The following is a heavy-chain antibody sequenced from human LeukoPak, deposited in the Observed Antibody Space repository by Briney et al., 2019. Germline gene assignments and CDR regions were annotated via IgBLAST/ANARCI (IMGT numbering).Heavy chain of an antibody. D-gene: IGHD3-9*01. CDR3: ASFQEQGNSYYDIT. J-gene: IGHJ5*02. V-gene: IGHV1-18*01. Sequence: ASVKVSCKASGYTFTSYGFNWVRQAPGQGLEWMGWIIAYNGNTNYAQKLQGRVTMTTDTSTSTAYMELRSLRSDDTAVYYCASFQEQGNSYYDITWGQGTLVTVSS. CDR1: GYTFTSYG. CDR2: IIAYNGNT.